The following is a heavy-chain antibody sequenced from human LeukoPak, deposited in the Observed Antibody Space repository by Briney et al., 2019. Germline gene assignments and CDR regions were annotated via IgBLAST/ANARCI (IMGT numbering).Heavy chain of an antibody. CDR2: ISYDGSNK. CDR1: GFTFSSYA. Sequence: GGSLRLSCAASGFTFSSYAMHWVRQAPGKGLEWVAVISYDGSNKYYADSVKGRFTISRDNSKNTLYLQMNSLRAEDTAVYYCARDPYYYGSGSYSFDYWGQGTLVTVSS. V-gene: IGHV3-30*04. J-gene: IGHJ4*02. D-gene: IGHD3-10*01. CDR3: ARDPYYYGSGSYSFDY.